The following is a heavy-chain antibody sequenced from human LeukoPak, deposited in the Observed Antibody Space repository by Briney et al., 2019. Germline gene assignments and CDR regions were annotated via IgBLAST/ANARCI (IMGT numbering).Heavy chain of an antibody. CDR2: ISYDGSYK. J-gene: IGHJ6*02. CDR3: AKDSPYCSGGSCYSPYYYYGVDV. D-gene: IGHD2-15*01. CDR1: GFTFSSYG. Sequence: PGRSLRLSCAASGFTFSSYGMHWVRQAPGKGLEWVAVISYDGSYKYYADSVKGRFTLFRDNSKNTLYLQMNSLRAEDAAVYYCAKDSPYCSGGSCYSPYYYYGVDVWGQGTTVTVSS. V-gene: IGHV3-30*18.